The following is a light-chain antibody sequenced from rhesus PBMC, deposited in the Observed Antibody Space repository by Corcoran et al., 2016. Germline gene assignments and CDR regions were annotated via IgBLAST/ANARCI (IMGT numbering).Light chain of an antibody. V-gene: IGLV2-13*01. Sequence: QAALTQPRSVSGSPGQSVTISCTGTSSDIGGYTRVSWYQQPPGKAPKLMIYEVATRPSGVSDRFSGSKSGNTASLTISGLQADDDADYYCSSSASSNTFIFGGGTRLTVL. CDR2: EVA. CDR1: SSDIGGYTR. J-gene: IGLJ1*01. CDR3: SSSASSNTFI.